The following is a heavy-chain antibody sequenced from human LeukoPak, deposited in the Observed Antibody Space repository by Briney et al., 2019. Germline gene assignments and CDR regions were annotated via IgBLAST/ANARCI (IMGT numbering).Heavy chain of an antibody. D-gene: IGHD1-26*01. J-gene: IGHJ4*02. CDR3: ARTQSQSGSYRYYFGY. Sequence: SETLSLTCTVSGGSVGSAGYYWSWIRQPPGGGLEWIGYIYYIRNTNYNPSLKSRVTMSLDPSKNQFSLKLNSVTAADAAVYYCARTQSQSGSYRYYFGYWGQGTLVTVSS. V-gene: IGHV4-61*08. CDR1: GGSVGSAGYY. CDR2: IYYIRNT.